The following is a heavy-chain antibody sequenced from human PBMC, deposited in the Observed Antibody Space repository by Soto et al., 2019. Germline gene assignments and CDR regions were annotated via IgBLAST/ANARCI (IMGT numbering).Heavy chain of an antibody. CDR1: GGTFSSYT. V-gene: IGHV1-69*04. CDR2: IIPILGIA. J-gene: IGHJ6*03. CDR3: ARDCSGGSCYSQHYYYYYMDV. D-gene: IGHD2-15*01. Sequence: SVKVSCKASGGTFSSYTISWLRQAPGQGLEWMGRIIPILGIANYAQKFQGRVTITADKSTSTAYMELSSLRSEDTAVYYCARDCSGGSCYSQHYYYYYMDVWGKGTTVNVSS.